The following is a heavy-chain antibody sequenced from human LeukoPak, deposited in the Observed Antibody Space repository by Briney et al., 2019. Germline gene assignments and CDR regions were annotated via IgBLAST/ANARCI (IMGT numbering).Heavy chain of an antibody. J-gene: IGHJ2*01. CDR1: GFPFSAYD. Sequence: PLGGSLRLSCATSGFPFSAYDMHWVRQAPGKGLEWVSAFGSAGDTYYPGAVKGRFTISRDYAMNSVYLHMNSLRAGDTAVYFCVRGALPGDYWYFDLWGRGTLVTVAS. V-gene: IGHV3-13*01. CDR3: VRGALPGDYWYFDL. CDR2: FGSAGDT.